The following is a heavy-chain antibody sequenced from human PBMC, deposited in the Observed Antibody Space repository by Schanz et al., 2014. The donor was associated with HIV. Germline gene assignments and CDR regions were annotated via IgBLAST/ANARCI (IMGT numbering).Heavy chain of an antibody. CDR1: GYTFSNYG. CDR3: ARGDTRPGGASDY. CDR2: SSTSNTDT. Sequence: QVQLVQSGSEVKNHGASVNVSCKTSGYTFSNYGVTWVRQAPGRGLTWMGWSSTSNTDTKTAHWLQGRLTMTTETSANTAYLELRSLRSDDTAVYYCARGDTRPGGASDYWGQGTLVIVSS. V-gene: IGHV1-18*01. J-gene: IGHJ4*02. D-gene: IGHD3-16*01.